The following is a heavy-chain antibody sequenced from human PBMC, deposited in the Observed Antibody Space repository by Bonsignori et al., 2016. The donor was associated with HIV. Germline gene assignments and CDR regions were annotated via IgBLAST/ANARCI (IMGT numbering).Heavy chain of an antibody. CDR3: ARDARGGYPPRYFDY. D-gene: IGHD3-22*01. V-gene: IGHV1-69*01. CDR2: IIPIFGTA. J-gene: IGHJ4*02. Sequence: WVRQAPGQGLEWMGGIIPIFGTANYAQKFQGRVTITADESTSTAYMELSSLRSEDTAVYYCARDARGGYPPRYFDYWGQGTLVTVSS.